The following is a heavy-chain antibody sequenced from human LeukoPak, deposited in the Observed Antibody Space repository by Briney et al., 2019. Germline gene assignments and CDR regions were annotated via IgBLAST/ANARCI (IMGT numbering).Heavy chain of an antibody. J-gene: IGHJ6*02. V-gene: IGHV4-31*03. CDR1: GVPISSGGYY. CDR3: ARVPLNYYYGMDV. CDR2: IYYSGST. Sequence: SQTLSLNCTVSGVPISSGGYYWSWIRQHPGKGLEWIGYIYYSGSTYYNPSLKSRVTISVDTSQNQFSLKLSSVTAADTAVYYCARVPLNYYYGMDVWGQGTTVTVSS.